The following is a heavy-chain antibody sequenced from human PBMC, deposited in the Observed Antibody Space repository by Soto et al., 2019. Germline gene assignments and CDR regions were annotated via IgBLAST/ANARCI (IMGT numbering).Heavy chain of an antibody. V-gene: IGHV4-39*01. CDR2: IYYSGST. D-gene: IGHD6-13*01. Sequence: SETLSLTCTVSGGSISSSSYYWGWIRQPPGKGLEWIGSIYYSGSTYYNPSLKSRVTISVDTSKNQFSLKLSSVTAADTAVYYCARHFTAIAAAGTGAYYYYYMDVWGKGTTVTVSS. CDR3: ARHFTAIAAAGTGAYYYYYMDV. CDR1: GGSISSSSYY. J-gene: IGHJ6*03.